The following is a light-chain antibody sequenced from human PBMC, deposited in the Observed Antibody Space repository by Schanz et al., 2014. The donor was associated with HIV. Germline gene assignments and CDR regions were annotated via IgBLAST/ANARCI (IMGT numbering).Light chain of an antibody. CDR2: DVD. Sequence: QSALTQPASVSGSPGQSITISCTGTSSDVGGYKYLSWYQQYPGKAPKLIIFDVDNRPSGVSWRFSASKSGNTASLTVSGLQAEDEADYYCSSYAGSNKVVFGGGTKLTVL. CDR1: SSDVGGYKY. CDR3: SSYAGSNKVV. V-gene: IGLV2-14*01. J-gene: IGLJ3*02.